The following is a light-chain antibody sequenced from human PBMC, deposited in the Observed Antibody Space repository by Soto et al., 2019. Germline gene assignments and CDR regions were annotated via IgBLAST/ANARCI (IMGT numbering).Light chain of an antibody. CDR3: XKYNSVPRT. CDR2: DAS. CDR1: QAISNY. Sequence: DIQMTQSPSSLSASVGDRVTITCRASQAISNYLAWYQQRPGQVPRLMIYDASTLQSGVPSRFSGSRSGTDFTLTITNLXXXXXXXXXCXKYNSVPRTFGQGTKV. V-gene: IGKV1-27*01. J-gene: IGKJ1*01.